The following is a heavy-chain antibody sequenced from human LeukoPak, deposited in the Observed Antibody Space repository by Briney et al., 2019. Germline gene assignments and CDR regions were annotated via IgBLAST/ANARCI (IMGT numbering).Heavy chain of an antibody. CDR1: GFTFSGYW. CDR3: AKIVAAPHYYFDY. Sequence: GGSLRLSCAASGFTFSGYWMTWVRQAPGKGLEWVANIKQDGSEIYYVDSVKGRFTISRDNAKNSLYQQMNSLRAEDTAVYYRAKIVAAPHYYFDYWGQGTLVTVSS. J-gene: IGHJ4*02. CDR2: IKQDGSEI. D-gene: IGHD5-12*01. V-gene: IGHV3-7*01.